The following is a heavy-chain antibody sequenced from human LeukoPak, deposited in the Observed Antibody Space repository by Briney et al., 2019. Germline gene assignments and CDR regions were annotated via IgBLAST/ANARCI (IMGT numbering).Heavy chain of an antibody. CDR2: INWNGGST. CDR1: GFTFDDYG. CDR3: ARVPITMVRGDPYYYYGMDV. D-gene: IGHD3-10*01. V-gene: IGHV3-20*01. Sequence: GGSLRLSCAASGFTFDDYGMSWVRQAPGKGLEWVSGINWNGGSTGYADSVQGRFTISRDNAKNSLYLQMNSLRAEDTALYHCARVPITMVRGDPYYYYGMDVWGQGTTVTVSS. J-gene: IGHJ6*02.